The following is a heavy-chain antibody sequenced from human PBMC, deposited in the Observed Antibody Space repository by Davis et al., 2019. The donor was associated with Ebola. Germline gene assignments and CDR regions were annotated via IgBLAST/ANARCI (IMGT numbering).Heavy chain of an antibody. CDR2: ISAYNGNT. D-gene: IGHD4-11*01. J-gene: IGHJ6*02. CDR3: AREAYSNYYYYGMDV. Sequence: ASVKVSCKASGYTFTNYGINWVRQAPGQGLEWMGWISAYNGNTNYAQKLQGRVTMTTDTSTSTAYMELRSLRSDDTAVYYCAREAYSNYYYYGMDVWGQGTTVTVSS. V-gene: IGHV1-18*01. CDR1: GYTFTNYG.